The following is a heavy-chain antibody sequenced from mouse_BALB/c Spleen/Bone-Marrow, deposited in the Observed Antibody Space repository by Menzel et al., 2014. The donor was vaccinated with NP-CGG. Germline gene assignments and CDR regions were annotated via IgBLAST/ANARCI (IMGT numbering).Heavy chain of an antibody. CDR2: INPDSSTI. CDR3: ARLPYYGFFAY. D-gene: IGHD1-2*01. Sequence: EVNVVESGGGLVQPGGSLKLSCAASGFDFSRYWMSWVRQAPGKGLEWIGEINPDSSTINYTPSLKDKFIISRDNAKKTLYLQMSKVRSEDSGLYYLARLPYYGFFAYWGQGTLVTVSA. CDR1: GFDFSRYW. J-gene: IGHJ3*01. V-gene: IGHV4-1*02.